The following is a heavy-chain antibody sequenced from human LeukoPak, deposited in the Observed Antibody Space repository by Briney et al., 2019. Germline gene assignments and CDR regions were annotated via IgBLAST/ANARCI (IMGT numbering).Heavy chain of an antibody. J-gene: IGHJ4*02. Sequence: PSETLSLTCTVSGVSITNYHWSWIRQPPGKGLEWIGYIYNSGSTNYNPSLNPSLKSRVTISGDTSKNQSLLRLSSVTAADTAVYYCARFYSGYRVDHWGQGTLVTVTS. CDR3: ARFYSGYRVDH. V-gene: IGHV4-59*01. CDR2: IYNSGST. D-gene: IGHD5-12*01. CDR1: GVSITNYH.